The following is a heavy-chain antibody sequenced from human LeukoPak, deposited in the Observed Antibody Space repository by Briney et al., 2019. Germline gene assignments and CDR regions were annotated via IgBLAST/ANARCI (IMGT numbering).Heavy chain of an antibody. J-gene: IGHJ6*02. CDR3: ARDRCSSTSCTYYYYALDV. Sequence: GGSLRLSCAASGFTFSDYYMSWIRQAPGKGLEWVSYISSSSSYTNYADSAKGRFTISRDNSKNSLYLQMNSLRAEDTAVYYCARDRCSSTSCTYYYYALDVWGQGTTVTVSS. CDR2: ISSSSSYT. CDR1: GFTFSDYY. D-gene: IGHD2-2*01. V-gene: IGHV3-11*05.